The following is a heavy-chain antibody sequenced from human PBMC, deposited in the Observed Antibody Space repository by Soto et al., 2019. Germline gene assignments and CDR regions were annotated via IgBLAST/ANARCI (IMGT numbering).Heavy chain of an antibody. CDR2: ISAYNGNT. CDR3: AREGGGYSGGSCCPYYGMDV. V-gene: IGHV1-18*01. CDR1: GYTFTSYG. D-gene: IGHD2-15*01. Sequence: QVQLVQSGAEVKKPGASVKVSCKASGYTFTSYGISWVRQAPGQGLEWMGWISAYNGNTNYAQKLQGRVTMTTDTSTSTDYMELGSLRSDDTAVYYCAREGGGYSGGSCCPYYGMDVWGQGTTVTVSS. J-gene: IGHJ6*02.